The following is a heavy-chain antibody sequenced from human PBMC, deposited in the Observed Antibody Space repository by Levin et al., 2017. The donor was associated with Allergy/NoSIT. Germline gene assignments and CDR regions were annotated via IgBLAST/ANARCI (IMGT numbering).Heavy chain of an antibody. Sequence: PAASVKVSCAASGFTFSSYWMHWVRQAPGKGLVWVSRINSDGSSTSYADSVKGRFTISRDNAENTLYLQMNSLRAEDTAVYFCARDQTIAGAADYWGQGTLVTVSS. CDR2: INSDGSST. V-gene: IGHV3-74*01. D-gene: IGHD6-13*01. CDR1: GFTFSSYW. CDR3: ARDQTIAGAADY. J-gene: IGHJ4*02.